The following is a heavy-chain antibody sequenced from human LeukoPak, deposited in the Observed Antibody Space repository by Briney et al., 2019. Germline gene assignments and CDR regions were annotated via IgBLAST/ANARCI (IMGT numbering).Heavy chain of an antibody. CDR3: ARAARWLQLKAFDI. Sequence: ASVKVSCKASGYTFTGYYMLWVRRAPGQGLEWMGWINPNSGGTNYAQKFQGRVTMTRDTSISTAYMELSRLRSDDTAVDYCARAARWLQLKAFDIWGQGTMVTVSS. CDR2: INPNSGGT. V-gene: IGHV1-2*02. D-gene: IGHD5-12*01. J-gene: IGHJ3*02. CDR1: GYTFTGYY.